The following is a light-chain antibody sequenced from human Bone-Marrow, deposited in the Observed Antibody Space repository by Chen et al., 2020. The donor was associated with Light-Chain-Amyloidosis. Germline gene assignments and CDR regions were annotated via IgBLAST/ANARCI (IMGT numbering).Light chain of an antibody. V-gene: IGLV3-25*03. CDR3: QSADSSGTYEVI. J-gene: IGLJ2*01. Sequence: YELTQPPSVSVSPVQTARITCTGDDLPTKYAYWYQQKPGQAPVLVIHRDTERPSGISERFSGSSSGTTATLTISGVQAEDEADYHCQSADSSGTYEVIFGGGTKLTVL. CDR1: DLPTKY. CDR2: RDT.